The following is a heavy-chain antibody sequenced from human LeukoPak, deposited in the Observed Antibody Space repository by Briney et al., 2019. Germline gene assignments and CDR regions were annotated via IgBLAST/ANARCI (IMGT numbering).Heavy chain of an antibody. D-gene: IGHD6-19*01. J-gene: IGHJ4*02. CDR3: AGAVAGTNFDY. CDR2: IYYSGST. CDR1: GGSVSSGSYY. V-gene: IGHV4-61*01. Sequence: PSETLSLTCTVSGGSVSSGSYYWSWIRQPPGKGLEWIGYIYYSGSTNYNPSLKSRVTISVDTSKNQFSLKLSSVTAADTAVYYCAGAVAGTNFDYWGQGTLVTVSS.